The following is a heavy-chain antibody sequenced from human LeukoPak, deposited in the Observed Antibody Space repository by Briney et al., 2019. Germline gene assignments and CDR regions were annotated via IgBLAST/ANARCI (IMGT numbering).Heavy chain of an antibody. Sequence: PGGSLRLSCIASGFTFSTYGMHWVRQTPGKGLEWVAVISYDGKDKKFADSVKGRLTISRDNSMNMLYLQMNSLRPEDTAVYYCAKDRDLGGSSYYFDYWGQGTLVTVSS. J-gene: IGHJ4*02. CDR1: GFTFSTYG. CDR3: AKDRDLGGSSYYFDY. CDR2: ISYDGKDK. V-gene: IGHV3-30*18. D-gene: IGHD1-26*01.